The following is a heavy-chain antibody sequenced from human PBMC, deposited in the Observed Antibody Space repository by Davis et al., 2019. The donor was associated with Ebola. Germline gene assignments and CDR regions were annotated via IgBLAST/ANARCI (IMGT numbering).Heavy chain of an antibody. D-gene: IGHD2-15*01. CDR2: IYSGGST. CDR1: GFTVSSNY. V-gene: IGHV3-53*01. J-gene: IGHJ6*02. Sequence: PGGSLRLSCAASGFTVSSNYMSWVRQAPGKGLEWVSVIYSGGSTYYADSVKGRFTISRDNAKNSLYLQMNSLRAEDTAVYYCAREDIVVVVAANNYYYGMDVWGQGTTVTVSS. CDR3: AREDIVVVVAANNYYYGMDV.